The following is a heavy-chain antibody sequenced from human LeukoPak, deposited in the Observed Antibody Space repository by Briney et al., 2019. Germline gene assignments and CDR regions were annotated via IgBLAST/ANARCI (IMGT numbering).Heavy chain of an antibody. Sequence: ASAKVSCKASGYTFTSYGISWVRQAPGQGREWMGWISAYNGNTNYAQKLQGRVTMTTDTSTSTAYMELRSLRSDDTAVYYCARHSSGWYYFDYWGQGTLVTASS. V-gene: IGHV1-18*01. CDR3: ARHSSGWYYFDY. CDR1: GYTFTSYG. CDR2: ISAYNGNT. D-gene: IGHD6-19*01. J-gene: IGHJ4*02.